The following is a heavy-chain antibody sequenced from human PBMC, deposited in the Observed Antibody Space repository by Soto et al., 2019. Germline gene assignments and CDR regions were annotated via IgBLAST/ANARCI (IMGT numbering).Heavy chain of an antibody. CDR2: IDPSDSYT. V-gene: IGHV5-10-1*01. CDR1: GYSFTSHW. Sequence: PGESLKISCQGSGYSFTSHWITWVRQTPGKGLEWMGRIDPSDSYTNYSPSFQGRVTISADRSISTAFLQWSSLEASDTAIYYCARRLSGPKEEYHGYYIYGLDCLGQGNRVTVSS. CDR3: ARRLSGPKEEYHGYYIYGLDC. J-gene: IGHJ6*02. D-gene: IGHD1-26*01.